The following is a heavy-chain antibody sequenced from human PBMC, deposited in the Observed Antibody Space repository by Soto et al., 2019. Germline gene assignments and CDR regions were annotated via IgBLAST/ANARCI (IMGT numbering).Heavy chain of an antibody. V-gene: IGHV1-18*01. Sequence: ASVKVSCKTSGNTFANFGLSWVRQAPGQGLEWMGWISAYNGNTNYAQNFQGRVTMTTDTSTSTAYMELRSLRSDDTAVYYCARGGTPLDYWGRGTLVTVSS. CDR2: ISAYNGNT. J-gene: IGHJ4*02. CDR1: GNTFANFG. D-gene: IGHD3-16*01. CDR3: ARGGTPLDY.